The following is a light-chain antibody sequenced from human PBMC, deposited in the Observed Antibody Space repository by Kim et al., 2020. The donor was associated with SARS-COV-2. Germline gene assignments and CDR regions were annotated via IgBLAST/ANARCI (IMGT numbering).Light chain of an antibody. Sequence: LYPGERATLSCRASQSVNSYLAWYQQKGGQAPRLLIYDASNRATGIPARFSGSGSGTDFTLTISSLETEDFAVYYCQQRRNWPRTFGQGTKVDIK. V-gene: IGKV3-11*01. CDR2: DAS. CDR1: QSVNSY. CDR3: QQRRNWPRT. J-gene: IGKJ1*01.